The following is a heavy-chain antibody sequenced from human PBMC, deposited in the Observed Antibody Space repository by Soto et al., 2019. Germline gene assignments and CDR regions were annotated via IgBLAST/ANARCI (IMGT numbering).Heavy chain of an antibody. CDR2: ITGNSGYI. D-gene: IGHD6-13*01. CDR1: GFTFNDYT. CDR3: AVLQYGSSFDY. J-gene: IGHJ4*02. V-gene: IGHV3-9*01. Sequence: GGSLRLSCAASGFTFNDYTMHWVRQAPGKGLEFVSGITGNSGYIAYAESVKGRFAVSRDNAENSLFLQMDSLRPEDTALYYCAVLQYGSSFDYWGQGTPVTVSS.